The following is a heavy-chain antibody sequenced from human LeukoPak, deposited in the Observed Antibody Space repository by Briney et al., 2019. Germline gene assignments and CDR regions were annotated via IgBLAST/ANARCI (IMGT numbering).Heavy chain of an antibody. CDR1: GYTFTGYY. D-gene: IGHD2-2*03. Sequence: ASVKVSCKASGYTFTGYYMHWVRQAPGQGLEWMGRINPNSGGTNYAQKFQGRVTMTRDTSISTAYMELSRLRSDDTAVYYCARVDIVVVPAENPYYYYYMDVWGKGTTVTVSS. CDR3: ARVDIVVVPAENPYYYYYMDV. J-gene: IGHJ6*03. V-gene: IGHV1-2*06. CDR2: INPNSGGT.